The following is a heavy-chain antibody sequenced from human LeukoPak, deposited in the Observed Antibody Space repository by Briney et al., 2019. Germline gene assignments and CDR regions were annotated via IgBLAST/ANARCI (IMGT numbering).Heavy chain of an antibody. Sequence: SETLSLACTVSGASISSSTYYWGWIRQPPGKGLEWIGEIYHSGSTNYNPSLKSRVTISVDKSKNQFSLKLSSVTAADTAVYYCARAGSSSGWYSFWGQGTLVTVSS. CDR1: GASISSSTYY. CDR3: ARAGSSSGWYSF. V-gene: IGHV4-39*07. CDR2: IYHSGST. D-gene: IGHD6-19*01. J-gene: IGHJ4*02.